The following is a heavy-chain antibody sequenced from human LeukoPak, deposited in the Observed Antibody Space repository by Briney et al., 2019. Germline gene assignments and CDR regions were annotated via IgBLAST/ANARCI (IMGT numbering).Heavy chain of an antibody. V-gene: IGHV4-59*08. CDR1: GGSISSYY. CDR2: IYYSGST. Sequence: RASETLSLTCTVSGGSISSYYWSWIRQPPEKGLEWIGYIYYSGSTNYNPSLKSRVTISVDTSKNQFSLKLSSVTTADTAVYYCARLPFPNWDTDYDYWGQGTLVTVSS. J-gene: IGHJ4*02. D-gene: IGHD1-1*01. CDR3: ARLPFPNWDTDYDY.